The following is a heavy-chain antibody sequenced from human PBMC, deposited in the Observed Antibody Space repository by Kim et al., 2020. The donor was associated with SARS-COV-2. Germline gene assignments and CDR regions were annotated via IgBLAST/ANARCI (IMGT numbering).Heavy chain of an antibody. V-gene: IGHV1-69*13. CDR2: IIPILGTA. Sequence: SVKVSCKASGCTFSSYAIRWVRQAPGQGLEWMGGIIPILGTANYAQKLQGRVPITADESTSTAYMELGSLRSEDTAGCLCSRWVATTSAVHLFYYGMD. J-gene: IGHJ6*01. CDR3: SRWVATTSAVHLFYYGMD. D-gene: IGHD5-12*01. CDR1: GCTFSSYA.